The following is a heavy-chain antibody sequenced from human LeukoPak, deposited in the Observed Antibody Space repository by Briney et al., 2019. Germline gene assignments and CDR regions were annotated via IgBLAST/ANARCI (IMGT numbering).Heavy chain of an antibody. CDR3: ARGRNHYYDSSGSANWFDP. CDR1: GFTFSDHY. D-gene: IGHD3-22*01. CDR2: ISSSGSTI. J-gene: IGHJ5*02. V-gene: IGHV3-11*01. Sequence: GGSLRLSCAASGFTFSDHYMSWIRQAPGKGLEWVSYISSSGSTIYYADSVKGRFTISRDNAKNSLYLQMNSLRAEDTAVYYCARGRNHYYDSSGSANWFDPWGQGTLVTVSS.